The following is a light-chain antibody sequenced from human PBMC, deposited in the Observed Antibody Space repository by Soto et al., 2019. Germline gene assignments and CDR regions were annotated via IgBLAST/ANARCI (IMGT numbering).Light chain of an antibody. CDR3: QKYDSAASLT. CDR2: AAS. Sequence: DIQMTQSPASLSASVGERVTVTCRASQGISSYLAWYQQKPGKVPTLLIYAASTLQPGVPARFSGSGSGTDFTLTISSLQPEDVATYYCQKYDSAASLTFGGGTKVEIK. CDR1: QGISSY. V-gene: IGKV1-27*01. J-gene: IGKJ4*01.